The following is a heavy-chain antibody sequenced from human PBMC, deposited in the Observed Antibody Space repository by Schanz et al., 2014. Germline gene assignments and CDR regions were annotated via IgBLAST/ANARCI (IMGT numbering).Heavy chain of an antibody. CDR2: MSWNAGSL. CDR3: AYYDVLTGFDY. J-gene: IGHJ4*02. Sequence: EVQLLESGGGLVQPGGSLRLSCTVSGFTVNNYAMHWVRQAPGKGLEWVSGMSWNAGSLGYGDSVKGRFTISRDNSKNTLYLQINNLRAEDTAVYYCAYYDVLTGFDYWGQGTQVTVSS. V-gene: IGHV3-9*01. CDR1: GFTVNNYA. D-gene: IGHD3-9*01.